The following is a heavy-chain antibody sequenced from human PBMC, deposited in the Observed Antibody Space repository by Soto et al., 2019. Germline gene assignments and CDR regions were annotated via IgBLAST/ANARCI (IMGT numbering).Heavy chain of an antibody. CDR2: INHSGST. V-gene: IGHV4-34*01. J-gene: IGHJ6*02. Sequence: PSATLSLTCADYGGSFSGYYWSWIRQPPGKGLERIGEINHSGSTNYNPSLKSRVTISVDTSKNQFSLQLNSVTPEDTAVYYCARERVYSGSYSGHYYYGMDVWGQGTTVTVSS. CDR3: ARERVYSGSYSGHYYYGMDV. D-gene: IGHD1-26*01. CDR1: GGSFSGYY.